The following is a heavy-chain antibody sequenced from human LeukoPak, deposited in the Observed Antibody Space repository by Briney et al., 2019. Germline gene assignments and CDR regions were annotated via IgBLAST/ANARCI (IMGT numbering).Heavy chain of an antibody. J-gene: IGHJ4*02. CDR3: ARVMGGYYDSSGYSQYFDY. CDR1: GGSISSYY. CDR2: IYYSGST. D-gene: IGHD3-22*01. V-gene: IGHV4-59*01. Sequence: PSETLSLTCTVSGGSISSYYWSWIRQPPGKGLEWIGYIYYSGSTNYNPSLKSRVTISVDTSKNQFSLKLSSVTAADTAVYYCARVMGGYYDSSGYSQYFDYWAREPWSPSPQ.